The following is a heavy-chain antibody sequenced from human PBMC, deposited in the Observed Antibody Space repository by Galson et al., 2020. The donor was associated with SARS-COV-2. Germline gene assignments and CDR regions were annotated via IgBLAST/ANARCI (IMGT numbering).Heavy chain of an antibody. CDR1: VVSISSYY. D-gene: IGHD3-10*01. Sequence: SQTLSLTCTVSVVSISSYYWSLIRQPAGKGLEWIGRIYTSWSTNYNPSLKSRVTMSVDTSKNQFSLKLSSVTAADTAVYYCARGVLLWFGELHYYYMDVWGKGTTVTISS. CDR2: IYTSWST. CDR3: ARGVLLWFGELHYYYMDV. V-gene: IGHV4-4*07. J-gene: IGHJ6*03.